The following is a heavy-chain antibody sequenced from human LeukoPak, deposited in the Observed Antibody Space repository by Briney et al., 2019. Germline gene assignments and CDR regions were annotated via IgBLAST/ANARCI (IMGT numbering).Heavy chain of an antibody. CDR3: ARDRGYCSGGSCLNGYFDY. V-gene: IGHV3-21*01. Sequence: GGSLRLSCAASGFTFTTYSLNWVRQAPGKGLEWVSSISSSSSYIYYADSVKGRFTISRDNAKNSLYLQMNSLRAEDTAVYYCARDRGYCSGGSCLNGYFDYWGQGTLVTVS. J-gene: IGHJ4*02. CDR1: GFTFTTYS. CDR2: ISSSSSYI. D-gene: IGHD2-15*01.